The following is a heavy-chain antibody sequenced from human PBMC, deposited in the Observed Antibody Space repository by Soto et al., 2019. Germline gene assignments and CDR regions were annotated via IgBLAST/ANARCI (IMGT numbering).Heavy chain of an antibody. CDR1: GGSINSSSSY. CDR3: ARPQRRWLNADY. CDR2: IYYSGTS. Sequence: PSETLSLTCTVSGGSINSSSSYWAWIRQPPGKGLEWIGSIYYSGTSYSNPSLRSRISMSVDTSKNQFSLKLNSVTAADTAVYYCARPQRRWLNADYWGQGALVTVSS. J-gene: IGHJ4*02. D-gene: IGHD6-19*01. V-gene: IGHV4-39*01.